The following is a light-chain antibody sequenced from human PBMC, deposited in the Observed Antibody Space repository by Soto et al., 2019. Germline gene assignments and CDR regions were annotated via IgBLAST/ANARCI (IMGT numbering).Light chain of an antibody. J-gene: IGKJ5*01. CDR1: QSVSSTY. CDR3: QQYGSSPSIT. V-gene: IGKV3-20*01. CDR2: GAF. Sequence: SPGTLSLSPGERATLSCRASQSVSSTYFTLYQQKPGQAPRLLIYGAFSRASCIPDRFSGSGFGTDFTLSFFRLVPEDFAVFCCQQYGSSPSITFGQGTRLEIK.